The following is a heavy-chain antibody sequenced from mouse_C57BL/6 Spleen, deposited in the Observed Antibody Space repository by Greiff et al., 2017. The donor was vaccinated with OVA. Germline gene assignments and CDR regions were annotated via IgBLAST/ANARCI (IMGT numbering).Heavy chain of an antibody. CDR1: GYAFSSSW. CDR3: ARAGVPAAWFAY. V-gene: IGHV1-82*01. CDR2: IYPGDGDT. J-gene: IGHJ3*01. Sequence: VQLQQSGPELVKPGASVKISCKASGYAFSSSWMNWVKQRPGQGLEWIGRIYPGDGDTNYNGKFKGKATLTADKSSSTAYMQLRSLTSEDSAVYFCARAGVPAAWFAYWGQGTLVTVSA.